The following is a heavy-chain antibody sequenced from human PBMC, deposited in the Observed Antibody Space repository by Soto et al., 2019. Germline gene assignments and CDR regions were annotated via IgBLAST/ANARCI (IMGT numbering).Heavy chain of an antibody. CDR2: ISASGGST. D-gene: IGHD2-8*02. Sequence: EVQLLESGGDLAQPGGSLRLSCAASGFTFSNYAMSWVRQAPGKGLEWVSPISASGGSTYYADSVKGRFTISRDNSKNTLYLQMNRLRADDTAVYYCAKERRAETTGALDYWGQGTLVIVSS. J-gene: IGHJ4*02. V-gene: IGHV3-23*01. CDR3: AKERRAETTGALDY. CDR1: GFTFSNYA.